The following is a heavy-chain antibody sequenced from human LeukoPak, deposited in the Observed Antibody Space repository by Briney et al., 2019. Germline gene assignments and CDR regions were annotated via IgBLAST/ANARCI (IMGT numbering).Heavy chain of an antibody. CDR1: GFTFDDYA. CDR2: ISWNSGSI. CDR3: AKGKDDSSGYYFDAFDI. V-gene: IGHV3-9*01. D-gene: IGHD3-22*01. J-gene: IGHJ3*02. Sequence: PGGSLRLSCAASGFTFDDYAMHWVRQAPGKGLEWVSGISWNSGSIGYADSVKGRFTISGDNAKNSLYLQMNSLRAEDTALYYCAKGKDDSSGYYFDAFDIWGQGTMATVSS.